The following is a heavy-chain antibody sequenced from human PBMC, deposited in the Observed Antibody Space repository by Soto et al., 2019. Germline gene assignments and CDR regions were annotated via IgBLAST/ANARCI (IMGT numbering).Heavy chain of an antibody. J-gene: IGHJ4*02. CDR2: ISTYNGDR. CDR3: ARSRAGGTWEQYPSVYFAY. CDR1: GYTFTNYG. V-gene: IGHV1-18*01. D-gene: IGHD1-26*01. Sequence: QVLLVQSGAEVKKPGASVKVACKASGYTFTNYGISWVRQAPGQGLEWLGWISTYNGDRDFAQKVQGRVTMTTDTSTTTAYMELRSLRSNDTAVYYCARSRAGGTWEQYPSVYFAYWGQGDLVTVSS.